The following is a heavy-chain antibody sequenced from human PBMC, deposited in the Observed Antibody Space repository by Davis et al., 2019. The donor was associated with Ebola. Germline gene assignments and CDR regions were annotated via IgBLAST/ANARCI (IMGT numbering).Heavy chain of an antibody. V-gene: IGHV3-7*01. CDR3: ARDRGYSSGWYYWYFDL. CDR2: IKQDGSEK. CDR1: GFTFSSYG. D-gene: IGHD6-19*01. J-gene: IGHJ2*01. Sequence: GESLKISCAASGFTFSSYGMHWVRQAPGKGLEWVANIKQDGSEKYYVDSVKGRFTISRDNAKNSLYLQMNSLRAEDTAVYYCARDRGYSSGWYYWYFDLWGRGTLVTVSS.